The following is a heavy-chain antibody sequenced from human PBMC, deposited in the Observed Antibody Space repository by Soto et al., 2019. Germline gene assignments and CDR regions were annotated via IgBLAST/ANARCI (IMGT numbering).Heavy chain of an antibody. J-gene: IGHJ6*02. D-gene: IGHD2-15*01. CDR1: GVSITSYY. CDR2: INTDGLS. V-gene: IGHV4-4*07. Sequence: QVQLEESGPGLVRPSETLSLTCSVSGVSITSYYWSWIRQSAGGGLEWMGRINTDGLSTYSPSFKRRLTMSLDTAKNQASLRLISVTAADTAVYFCARVPVAVAATEDYYGLDVWGQGTTVTVSS. CDR3: ARVPVAVAATEDYYGLDV.